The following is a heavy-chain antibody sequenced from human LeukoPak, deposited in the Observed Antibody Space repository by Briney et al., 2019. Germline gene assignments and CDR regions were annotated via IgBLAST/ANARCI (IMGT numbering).Heavy chain of an antibody. Sequence: SETLSLTCTVSGGSISSYYWSWIRQPPGKGLEWIGYIYYSGSTNYNPSLKSRVTISVDTSKNQFSLKLSSVTAADTAVYYCARDGDGGGSWDWGQGTLVTVSS. CDR1: GGSISSYY. CDR3: ARDGDGGGSWD. CDR2: IYYSGST. D-gene: IGHD3-16*01. V-gene: IGHV4-59*01. J-gene: IGHJ4*02.